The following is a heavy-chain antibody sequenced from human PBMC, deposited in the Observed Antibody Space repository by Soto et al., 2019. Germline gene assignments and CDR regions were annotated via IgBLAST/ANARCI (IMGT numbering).Heavy chain of an antibody. Sequence: SETLSLTCTVSGGSISSGGYYWSWIRQHPGKGLEWIGYIYYSGSTYYNPSLKSRVTISVDTSKNQFSLKLSSVTAADTAVYYCARDCTGSGYYWDGFDPWAQGTLVTVSS. CDR3: ARDCTGSGYYWDGFDP. CDR1: GGSISSGGYY. CDR2: IYYSGST. J-gene: IGHJ5*02. V-gene: IGHV4-31*03. D-gene: IGHD3-22*01.